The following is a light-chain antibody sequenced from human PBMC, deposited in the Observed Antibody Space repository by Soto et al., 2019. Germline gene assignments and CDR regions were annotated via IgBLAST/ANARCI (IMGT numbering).Light chain of an antibody. Sequence: QSVLTQPPSASGSPGQSVTISCAGTSSDVGAYDYVSWYQQHPGRAPKLTIYEVTKRPSGVPDRFSGSKSGNTASLTVSGLQAEDEADYYCSSYAGSNVFYVFGTGTKLTVL. V-gene: IGLV2-8*01. CDR3: SSYAGSNVFYV. CDR2: EVT. J-gene: IGLJ1*01. CDR1: SSDVGAYDY.